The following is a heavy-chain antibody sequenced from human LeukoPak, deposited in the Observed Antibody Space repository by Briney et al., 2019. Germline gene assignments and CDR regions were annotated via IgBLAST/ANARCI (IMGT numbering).Heavy chain of an antibody. CDR1: GYTFTSYD. V-gene: IGHV1-8*01. J-gene: IGHJ6*02. CDR2: MNPNSGNT. CDR3: ARGRVRWDCYGMDV. Sequence: ASVKVSCKASGYTFTSYDINWVRQATGQGLEWMGWMNPNSGNTGYVQKFQGRVTMTRNTSISTAYMELSSLRSEDTAVYYCARGRVRWDCYGMDVWGQGTTVTVSS. D-gene: IGHD3-10*01.